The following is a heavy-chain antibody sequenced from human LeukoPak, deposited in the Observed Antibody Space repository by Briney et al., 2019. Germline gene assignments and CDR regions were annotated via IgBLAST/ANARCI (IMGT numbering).Heavy chain of an antibody. CDR2: IYYSGST. J-gene: IGHJ4*02. CDR3: ARHGRITVAGKRNTFDN. Sequence: SETLSLTCTVSGGSISSGDYYWSWIRQPPGKGLEWIVSIYYSGSTYYNPSLKNRVTIAVDTSKNQFSLKLRSVTAADAAVYYCARHGRITVAGKRNTFDNWGQGTLVTVSS. V-gene: IGHV4-39*01. D-gene: IGHD6-19*01. CDR1: GGSISSGDYY.